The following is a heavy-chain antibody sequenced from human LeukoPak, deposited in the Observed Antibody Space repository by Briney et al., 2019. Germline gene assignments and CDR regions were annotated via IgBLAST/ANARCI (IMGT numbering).Heavy chain of an antibody. Sequence: ASVKVSCKVSGYTLTELSMHWVRQAPGKGLEWMGGFDPEDGETIYAQKFQGRVTMTEDTSTDTAYMELSSLRSEDTAVYYCAIGLTMVRGRLTRYYYYYYGMDVWGQGTTVTVSS. CDR2: FDPEDGET. D-gene: IGHD3-10*01. J-gene: IGHJ6*02. V-gene: IGHV1-24*01. CDR1: GYTLTELS. CDR3: AIGLTMVRGRLTRYYYYYYGMDV.